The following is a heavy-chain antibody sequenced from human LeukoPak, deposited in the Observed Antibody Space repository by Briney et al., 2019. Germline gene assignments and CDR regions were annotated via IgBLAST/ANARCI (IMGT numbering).Heavy chain of an antibody. Sequence: ASVKVSCKASGYTFTSYGISWVRQAPGQGLEWMGWISACNGNTNYAQKLQGRVTMTTDTSTSTAYMELRSLRSDDAAVYYCARDRVLWFGELLWGTEGHTWGQGTLVTVSS. CDR3: ARDRVLWFGELLWGTEGHT. J-gene: IGHJ5*02. V-gene: IGHV1-18*04. CDR2: ISACNGNT. D-gene: IGHD3-10*01. CDR1: GYTFTSYG.